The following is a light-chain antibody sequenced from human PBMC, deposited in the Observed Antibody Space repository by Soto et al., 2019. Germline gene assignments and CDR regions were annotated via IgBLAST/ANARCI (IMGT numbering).Light chain of an antibody. CDR1: QSISSF. V-gene: IGKV1-39*01. J-gene: IGKJ1*01. Sequence: DIHMTQSPSSLSASVGDRVTITCRASQSISSFLNWYQQKPGKAPHLLIYAASSLRYGVPSRFRGSESGTEFTLTISSLQPEDFATCFCQQSYTTPWTFGQGTKVEIK. CDR3: QQSYTTPWT. CDR2: AAS.